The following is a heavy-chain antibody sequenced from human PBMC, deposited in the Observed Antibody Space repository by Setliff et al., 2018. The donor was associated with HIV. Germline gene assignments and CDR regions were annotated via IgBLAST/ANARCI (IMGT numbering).Heavy chain of an antibody. V-gene: IGHV4-61*02. CDR3: ARQWRDQYNSGVSTEYFQH. D-gene: IGHD3-22*01. CDR2: VSSRGDT. Sequence: PSETLSLTCTVSGASVSSGGFYWSWIRQPAGKGLEWIGRVSSRGDTNYNPSLMSRVTISVDTSKNQFSLKLRSVTAADTAVYYCARQWRDQYNSGVSTEYFQHWGLGTLVTVSS. J-gene: IGHJ1*01. CDR1: GASVSSGGFY.